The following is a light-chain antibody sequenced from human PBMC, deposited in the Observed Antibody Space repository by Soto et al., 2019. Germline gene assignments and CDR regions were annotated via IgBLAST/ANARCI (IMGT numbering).Light chain of an antibody. J-gene: IGKJ4*01. CDR1: QGISSY. Sequence: DIPLTQSPSFLSASVGDRVTITCRASQGISSYLAWYQQKPGKAPKLLIYAASTLQSGVPSRFSGSGSRTEFTLTISSLQPEDFATYYCQQLNSYPSFGGGTKVDIK. CDR2: AAS. CDR3: QQLNSYPS. V-gene: IGKV1-9*01.